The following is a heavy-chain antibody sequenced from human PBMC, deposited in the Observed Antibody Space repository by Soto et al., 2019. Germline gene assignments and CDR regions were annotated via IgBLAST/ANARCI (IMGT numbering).Heavy chain of an antibody. Sequence: GASVKVSCKASGGTFSSYAISWVRQAPGQGLEWMGGIIPIFGTANYAQKFQGRVTITADESTSTAYMELSSLRSEDTAVYYCARDGGSGSGWGYFDYWGQGAMVTVYS. D-gene: IGHD6-19*01. CDR3: ARDGGSGSGWGYFDY. J-gene: IGHJ4*02. CDR2: IIPIFGTA. CDR1: GGTFSSYA. V-gene: IGHV1-69*13.